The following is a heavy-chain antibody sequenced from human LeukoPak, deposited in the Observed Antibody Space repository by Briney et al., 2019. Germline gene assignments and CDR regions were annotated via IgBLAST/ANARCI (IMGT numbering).Heavy chain of an antibody. CDR1: GGSISSYY. V-gene: IGHV4-4*07. Sequence: PSETLSLTCTVSGGSISSYYWSWIRQPAGKGLEWIGRIYTSGSTNYNPSLKSRVTMSVDTSKNQFSLKLSSVTAADTAVYYCARTYCSSTSCYNRGYYYYYMDVWGKGTTVTVSS. J-gene: IGHJ6*03. CDR3: ARTYCSSTSCYNRGYYYYYMDV. D-gene: IGHD2-2*02. CDR2: IYTSGST.